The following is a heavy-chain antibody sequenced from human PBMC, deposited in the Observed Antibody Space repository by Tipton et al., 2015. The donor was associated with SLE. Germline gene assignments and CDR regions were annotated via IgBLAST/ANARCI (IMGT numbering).Heavy chain of an antibody. D-gene: IGHD4-23*01. CDR2: IXAYNGNT. Sequence: QLVQSGAEVKKPRASVKVSRKASGYTFTSYGISWVRXAPGQGLEWXGWIXAYNGNTNYAQKLQGRVTMTTDTSTSTAYMELRSLRSDDXAVYYCAREIGXNGGNSGFDYWGQGTLVTVSS. CDR1: GYTFTSYG. V-gene: IGHV1-18*01. CDR3: AREIGXNGGNSGFDY. J-gene: IGHJ4*02.